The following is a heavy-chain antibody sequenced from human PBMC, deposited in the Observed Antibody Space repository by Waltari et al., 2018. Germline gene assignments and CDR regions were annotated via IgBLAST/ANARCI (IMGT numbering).Heavy chain of an antibody. CDR1: GFAFSTDW. Sequence: EVQLVESGGGLVQPGGSLSLSCAASGFAFSTDWMTWVRQAPGKGLEWVANIKSDGSVKHYVDSVKGRFTISRDNARNSLYLQMNSLRAEDTAVYYCTRDSSPGSQTSGWFDAFDIWGQGARVTVSA. V-gene: IGHV3-7*01. CDR3: TRDSSPGSQTSGWFDAFDI. CDR2: IKSDGSVK. D-gene: IGHD6-19*01. J-gene: IGHJ3*02.